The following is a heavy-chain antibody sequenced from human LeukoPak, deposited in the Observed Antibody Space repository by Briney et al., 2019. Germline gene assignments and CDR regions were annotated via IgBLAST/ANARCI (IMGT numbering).Heavy chain of an antibody. D-gene: IGHD6-19*01. CDR1: GFTFRSYA. CDR3: AGGRGAVAPAFDI. Sequence: QCGGSLRLSCAASGFTFRSYAMHWVRQAPGKGLEWVSVIYSGRTTQYADAVKGRFTITRDNSKNTLYLQMNSLRAEDTAVYYCAGGRGAVAPAFDIWGQGTMVTVSS. J-gene: IGHJ3*02. V-gene: IGHV3-66*01. CDR2: IYSGRTT.